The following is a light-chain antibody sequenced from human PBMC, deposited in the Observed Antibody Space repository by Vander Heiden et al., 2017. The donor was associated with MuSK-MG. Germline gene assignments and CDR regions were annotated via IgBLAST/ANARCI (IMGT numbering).Light chain of an antibody. J-gene: IGKJ2*04. CDR3: QQYGSSPPMCS. CDR2: GAS. V-gene: IGKV3-20*01. CDR1: QSVCSSY. Sequence: EIVLTQSPGTLSLSPGERDTLSCRASQSVCSSYLAWYHQKPGQAPRLLIYGASSRATGIPDRFSGSGSGTDFTLTISRLEPEDFAVYYCQQYGSSPPMCSFGQGTKLEIK.